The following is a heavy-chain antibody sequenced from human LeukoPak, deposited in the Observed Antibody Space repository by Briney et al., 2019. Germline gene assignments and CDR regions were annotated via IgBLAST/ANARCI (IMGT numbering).Heavy chain of an antibody. CDR1: GFSFSDYW. CDR3: YYYDSSGFYPQTKIDY. CDR2: ITGSGANT. Sequence: GGSLRLSCAASGFSFSDYWMHWVRQAPGKGLEWVSGITGSGANTYYADSVKGRFTISRDNSKNTLYLRMNSLRAEDTAVYYCYYYDSSGFYPQTKIDYWGQGTLVTVS. V-gene: IGHV3-23*01. J-gene: IGHJ4*02. D-gene: IGHD3-22*01.